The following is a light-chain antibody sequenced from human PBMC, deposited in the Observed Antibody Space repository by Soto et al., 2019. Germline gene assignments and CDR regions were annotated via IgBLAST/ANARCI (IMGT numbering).Light chain of an antibody. CDR3: EQTHTTPVT. CDR1: QNIYNY. V-gene: IGKV1-39*01. J-gene: IGKJ5*01. CDR2: SAY. Sequence: DIQMTQSPSSLSASVGDRVTVTCRASQNIYNYLNWYQQKPGKAPKLLIYSAYRVQSGVQLRFSGSGSGTDFTLTITSLQPEDFGTYYCEQTHTTPVTFGQGTRLEIK.